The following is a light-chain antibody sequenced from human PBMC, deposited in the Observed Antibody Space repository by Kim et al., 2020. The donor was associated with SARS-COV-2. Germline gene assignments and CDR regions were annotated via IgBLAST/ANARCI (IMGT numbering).Light chain of an antibody. V-gene: IGLV1-44*01. CDR3: ASWDDSLNGPV. Sequence: ELTQPPSASGTPGQRVTISCSGSSSNIGSNTVNWYQQLPGTAPKLLIYSNNQRPSGVPDRFSGSKSGTSASLAISGLQSEDEADYYCASWDDSLNGPVFGGGTQLTVL. CDR2: SNN. CDR1: SSNIGSNT. J-gene: IGLJ3*02.